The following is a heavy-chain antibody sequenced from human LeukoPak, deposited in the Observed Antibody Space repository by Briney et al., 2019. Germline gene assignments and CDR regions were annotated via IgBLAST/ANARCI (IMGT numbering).Heavy chain of an antibody. D-gene: IGHD5-18*01. CDR2: IYYSGST. V-gene: IGHV4-39*02. CDR1: GGSISSSSYY. J-gene: IGHJ6*02. Sequence: PSETLSLTCTVSGGSISSSSYYWGWIRQPPGKGLEWIGSIYYSGSTYYNPSLKSRVTISVDTSKNQFSLKLSSVTAADTAVYYCAREPGYSYDEYYYYYGMDVWGQGTTVTVSS. CDR3: AREPGYSYDEYYYYYGMDV.